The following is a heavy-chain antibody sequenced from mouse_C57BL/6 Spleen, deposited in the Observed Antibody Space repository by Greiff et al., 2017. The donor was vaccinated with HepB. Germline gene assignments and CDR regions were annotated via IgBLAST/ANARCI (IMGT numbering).Heavy chain of an antibody. J-gene: IGHJ1*03. Sequence: EVKLMESGGGLVKPGGSLKLSCAASGFTFSDYGMHWVRQAPEKGLEWVAYISSGSSTIYYADTVNGRFTISRDNATNTLFLQMTRLRSEDTAMYYCARWPYYGSSYEGYFDVWGTGTTVTVSS. CDR1: GFTFSDYG. V-gene: IGHV5-17*01. CDR2: ISSGSSTI. CDR3: ARWPYYGSSYEGYFDV. D-gene: IGHD1-1*01.